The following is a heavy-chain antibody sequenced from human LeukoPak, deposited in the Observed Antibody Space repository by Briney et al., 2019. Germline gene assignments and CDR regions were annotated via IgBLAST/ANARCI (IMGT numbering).Heavy chain of an antibody. CDR2: IYHSGST. V-gene: IGHV4-38-2*01. Sequence: PSETLSLTCAVSGYSISSGYYWGWMRQPPGKGLEWIGSIYHSGSTYYNPSLKSRVTISVDTSKNQFSLKLSSVTAADTAVYYCANRVCSGGSCYPGYFDYWGQGTLVTVSS. D-gene: IGHD2-15*01. CDR3: ANRVCSGGSCYPGYFDY. J-gene: IGHJ4*02. CDR1: GYSISSGYY.